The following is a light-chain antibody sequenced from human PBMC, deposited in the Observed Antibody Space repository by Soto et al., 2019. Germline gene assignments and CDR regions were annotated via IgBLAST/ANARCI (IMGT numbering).Light chain of an antibody. CDR2: DVS. V-gene: IGLV2-14*01. CDR1: SSDVGVNNF. J-gene: IGLJ3*02. CDR3: CSYTSSSALV. Sequence: QSALTQPASVSGSPGQSITISCTGTSSDVGVNNFVSWFQQYPGKAPKLMIFDVSNRPSGVSNRFSGSKSDNTASLTISGLQAEDEADYYCCSYTSSSALVFGRGTKLTVL.